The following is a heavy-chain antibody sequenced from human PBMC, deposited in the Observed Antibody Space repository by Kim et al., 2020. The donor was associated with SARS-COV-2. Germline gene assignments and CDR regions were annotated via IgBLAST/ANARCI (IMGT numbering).Heavy chain of an antibody. V-gene: IGHV3-74*01. Sequence: VKGLFTISRDTAMNTLYLQRNSLRAEDTAVYFCARAGILTGYYSFDFWGQGTLVTVSS. D-gene: IGHD3-9*01. CDR3: ARAGILTGYYSFDF. J-gene: IGHJ4*02.